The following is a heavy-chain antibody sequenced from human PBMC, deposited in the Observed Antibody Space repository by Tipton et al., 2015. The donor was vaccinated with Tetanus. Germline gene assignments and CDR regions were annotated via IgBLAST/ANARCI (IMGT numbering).Heavy chain of an antibody. J-gene: IGHJ3*02. Sequence: TLSLTCTVSGGSISSGGYYWSWILQHPGKGLEWIGNIYYSGSTYYNPSLKSRVTISVDTSKNQFSLKLSSVTAADTAVYYCASGDSSGYYYVGGNDALNIWAQATIVTVSS. CDR1: GGSISSGGYY. CDR2: IYYSGST. D-gene: IGHD3-22*01. V-gene: IGHV4-31*03. CDR3: ASGDSSGYYYVGGNDALNI.